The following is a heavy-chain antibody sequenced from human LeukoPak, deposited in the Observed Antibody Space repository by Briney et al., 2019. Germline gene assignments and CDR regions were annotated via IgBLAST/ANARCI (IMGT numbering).Heavy chain of an antibody. J-gene: IGHJ4*02. Sequence: SETLSLTCAVYGGSFSGYYWSWIRQPPGKGLEWIGEINHSGSTNYNPSLKSRVTISVDTSKNKFSLKLSSVTAADTAVYYCARGQGIAAAGCLDYWGQGTLVTVSS. V-gene: IGHV4-34*01. D-gene: IGHD6-13*01. CDR2: INHSGST. CDR3: ARGQGIAAAGCLDY. CDR1: GGSFSGYY.